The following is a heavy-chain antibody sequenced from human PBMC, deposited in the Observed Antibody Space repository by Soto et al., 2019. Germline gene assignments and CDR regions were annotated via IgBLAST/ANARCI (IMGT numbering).Heavy chain of an antibody. D-gene: IGHD5-12*01. CDR2: INSDEDNT. CDR1: GFTFSGFW. J-gene: IGHJ4*01. Sequence: EVQLVESGGGLVQPGGSLRLSCAASGFTFSGFWMHWVRQAPGKGLVWVSRINSDEDNTNYADSVKGRFTISRDNAKNTLYLQMNSLRAEDTAVYYCAREVMRDRYEFFDYWGLGTLVTVSS. CDR3: AREVMRDRYEFFDY. V-gene: IGHV3-74*01.